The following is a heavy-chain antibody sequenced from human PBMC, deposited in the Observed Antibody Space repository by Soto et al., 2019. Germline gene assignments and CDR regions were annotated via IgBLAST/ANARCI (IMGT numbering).Heavy chain of an antibody. CDR1: GFTFSIYW. V-gene: IGHV3-74*01. CDR2: IDNAGSSA. Sequence: EVQLVESGGGLVQPGGSLRLSCAASGFTFSIYWMHWVRQAPGKGRVWVSRIDNAGSSARYADAVKGGCTISRGNAKKTLYLQMNSLRAEDTAVYYCRRVGGSLSGMDDWGQGPTVTVSS. D-gene: IGHD1-26*01. J-gene: IGHJ6*02. CDR3: RRVGGSLSGMDD.